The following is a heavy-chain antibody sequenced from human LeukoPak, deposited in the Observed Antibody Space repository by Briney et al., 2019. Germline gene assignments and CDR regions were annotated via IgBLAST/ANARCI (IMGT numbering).Heavy chain of an antibody. CDR2: IIPIFGTA. Sequence: SVKVSCKASGGTFSSYAISWVRQAPGQGLEWMGGIIPIFGTANYAQNFQGRATVSADESTSTVYMELSSLRSEDTAVFYCARLTAAPNFDYWGQGTLVTVSS. D-gene: IGHD6-13*01. J-gene: IGHJ4*02. V-gene: IGHV1-69*13. CDR3: ARLTAAPNFDY. CDR1: GGTFSSYA.